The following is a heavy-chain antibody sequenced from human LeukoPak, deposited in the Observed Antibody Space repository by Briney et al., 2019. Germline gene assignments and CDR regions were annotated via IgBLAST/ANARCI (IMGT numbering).Heavy chain of an antibody. CDR1: GFTFNSHC. J-gene: IGHJ4*02. Sequence: PGGSLRLSCEASGFTFNSHCMSWVGQAPGEGLEWVASINQDKTALRYVDSVRGRFTISRDNARSLLYLEMSSLRAEDTAVYFCAKLKDYRTVYDYWGPGTLVTVSS. CDR2: INQDKTAL. D-gene: IGHD4-11*01. CDR3: AKLKDYRTVYDY. V-gene: IGHV3-7*02.